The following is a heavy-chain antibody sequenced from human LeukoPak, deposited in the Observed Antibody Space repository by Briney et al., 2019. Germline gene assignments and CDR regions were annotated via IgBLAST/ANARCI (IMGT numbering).Heavy chain of an antibody. CDR3: ARQPRRDGYMYWFGP. J-gene: IGHJ5*02. D-gene: IGHD5-24*01. V-gene: IGHV4-39*01. CDR1: GGSISSSDYY. Sequence: SETLSLTCTVSGGSISSSDYYWVWIRQPPGKGLEWIGSIYYSGSTYYNPSLKSRVTISVDTPKNLFSLKLTSVTAADTAVFYCARQPRRDGYMYWFGPWGQGTLVTVSS. CDR2: IYYSGST.